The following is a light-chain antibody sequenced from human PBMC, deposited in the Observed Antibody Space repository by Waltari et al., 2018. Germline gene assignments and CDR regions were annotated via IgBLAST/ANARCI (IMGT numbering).Light chain of an antibody. CDR3: QQGT. CDR1: QCVMTY. CDR2: EAS. Sequence: EIVLTQSPATLSLSPGARATLSCRASQCVMTYVAWYQQRPGQSPRLLIYEASNRAPGIPARISGSGSGTDFTLTISSLEPEDSAVYYCQQGTFGPGTKVDI. V-gene: IGKV3-11*01. J-gene: IGKJ3*01.